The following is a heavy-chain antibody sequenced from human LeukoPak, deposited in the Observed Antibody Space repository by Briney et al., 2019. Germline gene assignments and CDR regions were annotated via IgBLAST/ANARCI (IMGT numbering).Heavy chain of an antibody. J-gene: IGHJ6*02. D-gene: IGHD6-6*01. CDR3: ARRGGSSASPNYYYYGMDV. CDR2: IYHGNFDT. CDR1: GYTFTSYW. V-gene: IGHV5-51*01. Sequence: GESLKTPCRGFGYTFTSYWNGWGRPIPGKGVEWMGFIYHGNFDTRYSPSFQGQVTISADKSISTAYLQWSSLKASDTAMYYCARRGGSSASPNYYYYGMDVWGQGTTVTVSS.